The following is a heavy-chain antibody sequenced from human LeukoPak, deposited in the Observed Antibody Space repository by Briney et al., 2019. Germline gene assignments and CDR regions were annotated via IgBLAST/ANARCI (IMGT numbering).Heavy chain of an antibody. Sequence: SETLSLTCTVSGGSISSYYWSWIRQPPGKGLEWIGYIYYSGSTNYNPSLKSRVTISVDTSKNQFSLKLSSVTAADTAVYYCARDQSPRSDYDFWSGSAWGQGTLVTVSS. V-gene: IGHV4-59*12. J-gene: IGHJ5*02. D-gene: IGHD3-3*01. CDR2: IYYSGST. CDR1: GGSISSYY. CDR3: ARDQSPRSDYDFWSGSA.